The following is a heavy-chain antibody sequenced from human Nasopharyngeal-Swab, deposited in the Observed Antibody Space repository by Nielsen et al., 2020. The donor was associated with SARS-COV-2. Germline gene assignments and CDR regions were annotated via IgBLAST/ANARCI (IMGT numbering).Heavy chain of an antibody. CDR1: GYTFSGYF. Sequence: VKVSCKASGYTFSGYFIHWFRQAPGQGLEWMGRINPNGGVTNYAQKFQVRVTMTRDTSISTVNMQLNRLSSDDTAVYYCARDRSATFNYYNFWTGPDYWGQGTLVTVSS. V-gene: IGHV1-2*06. D-gene: IGHD3/OR15-3a*01. CDR3: ARDRSATFNYYNFWTGPDY. CDR2: INPNGGVT. J-gene: IGHJ4*02.